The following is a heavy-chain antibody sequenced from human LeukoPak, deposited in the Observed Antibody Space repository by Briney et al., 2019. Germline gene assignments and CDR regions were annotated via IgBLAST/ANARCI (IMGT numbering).Heavy chain of an antibody. J-gene: IGHJ3*01. D-gene: IGHD4/OR15-4a*01. CDR3: AGGGMVLGYPDAFDL. Sequence: ASVKVSCKASGGIFSGYAIRWVRQAPGQGLEGMGGISPIFGTANYAHKFKGRVTTTTNESTSTAYMELSSVRSEDTAVYYCAGGGMVLGYPDAFDLWGQGTMVTVSS. CDR1: GGIFSGYA. V-gene: IGHV1-69*05. CDR2: ISPIFGTA.